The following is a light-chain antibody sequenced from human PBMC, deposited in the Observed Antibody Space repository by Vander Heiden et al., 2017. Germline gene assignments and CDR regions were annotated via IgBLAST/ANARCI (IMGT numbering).Light chain of an antibody. CDR2: EVS. CDR1: SSDVGGYKY. V-gene: IGLV2-14*01. CDR3: ISYTSSSTWV. J-gene: IGLJ3*02. Sequence: QSALTQPASVSGSPGQSITISCTGTSSDVGGYKYVSWYQQHPGKAPKLMIYEVSDRPSGVSNRFSGSKSGNTASLTISGLQTDDEADYYCISYTSSSTWVFGGGTKLAVL.